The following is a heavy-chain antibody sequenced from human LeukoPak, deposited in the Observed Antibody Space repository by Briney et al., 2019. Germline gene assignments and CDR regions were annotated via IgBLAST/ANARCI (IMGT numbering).Heavy chain of an antibody. CDR2: ISHDDSDD. Sequence: GGSLRLSCAASEYSFINHGLHWVRQAPGKRLEWVAVISHDDSDDYYADSVRGRFTISRDRPNNMLYLQMNSLTAADTAVYYCARDRRYCTTTSCYAWPYFYGMDVWGQGTTVIVSS. J-gene: IGHJ6*02. CDR1: EYSFINHG. V-gene: IGHV3-30*03. D-gene: IGHD2-2*01. CDR3: ARDRRYCTTTSCYAWPYFYGMDV.